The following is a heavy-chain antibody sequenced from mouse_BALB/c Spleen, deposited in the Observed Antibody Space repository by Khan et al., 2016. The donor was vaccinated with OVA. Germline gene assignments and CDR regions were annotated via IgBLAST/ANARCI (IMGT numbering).Heavy chain of an antibody. CDR2: ISTGGHYT. D-gene: IGHD2-2*01. CDR1: GFTFSSFA. CDR3: ARSLVDYYAMDY. V-gene: IGHV5-9-3*01. Sequence: EVELVASGGGVVKPGGSLKLSCSASGFTFSSFAMSWVRQTPEKRLEWVATISTGGHYTFYADSVKGRFTISRDNARNTLYLQMSSLRSEDTAMYYCARSLVDYYAMDYWGQGTSVTVSS. J-gene: IGHJ4*01.